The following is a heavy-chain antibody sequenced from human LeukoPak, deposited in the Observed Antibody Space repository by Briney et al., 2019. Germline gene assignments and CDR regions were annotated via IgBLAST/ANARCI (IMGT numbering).Heavy chain of an antibody. J-gene: IGHJ4*02. Sequence: PGGSLRLSCAASGFTFRNYVMSWVRQAPGKGLEWVSSISDTGGDTYYTDSVKGRFTISRDNSKNTLYLQMNSLRAEDTAVYYCAKGRPDYYDSSGYYYLDYWGQGTLVTVSS. V-gene: IGHV3-23*01. CDR1: GFTFRNYV. D-gene: IGHD3-22*01. CDR3: AKGRPDYYDSSGYYYLDY. CDR2: ISDTGGDT.